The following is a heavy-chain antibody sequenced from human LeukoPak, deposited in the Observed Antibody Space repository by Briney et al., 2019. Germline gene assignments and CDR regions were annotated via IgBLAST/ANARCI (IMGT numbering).Heavy chain of an antibody. J-gene: IGHJ4*02. CDR2: IIPIFGTA. D-gene: IGHD3-9*01. CDR1: GGTFSSYA. Sequence: SVKVSCKASGGTFSSYAISWVRRAPGQGLEWMGRIIPIFGTANYAQKFQGRVTITTDESTSTAYMELSSLRSEDTAVYYCARVGDGIEDILTGYSYVYWGQGTLVTVSS. CDR3: ARVGDGIEDILTGYSYVY. V-gene: IGHV1-69*05.